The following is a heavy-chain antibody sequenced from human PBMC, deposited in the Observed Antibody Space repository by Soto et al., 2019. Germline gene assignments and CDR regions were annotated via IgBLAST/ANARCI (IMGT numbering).Heavy chain of an antibody. D-gene: IGHD6-19*01. Sequence: LRLSCAASGFTFSSFGMHWVRQAPGKGLEWVALISYDGSNKYYADSVKGRFTISRDKSKNTLYLQMNSLRAEDTAVYYCAKDRGWSSADLDYWGQGTLVTVS. CDR2: ISYDGSNK. V-gene: IGHV3-30*18. J-gene: IGHJ4*02. CDR1: GFTFSSFG. CDR3: AKDRGWSSADLDY.